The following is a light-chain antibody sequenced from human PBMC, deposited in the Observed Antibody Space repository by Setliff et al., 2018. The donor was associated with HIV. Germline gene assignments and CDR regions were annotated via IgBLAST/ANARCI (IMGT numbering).Light chain of an antibody. CDR3: GSYTTTKTYV. V-gene: IGLV2-14*03. CDR2: DVS. Sequence: QSALTQPASVSGSPGQTISISCTGTHNDVGSYDYVSWYQQHPGKAPKLIIFDVSKGPSGVSNRFSGSKSGNTASLTISGLQAADEADYYCGSYTTTKTYVFGSGTKVTVL. J-gene: IGLJ1*01. CDR1: HNDVGSYDY.